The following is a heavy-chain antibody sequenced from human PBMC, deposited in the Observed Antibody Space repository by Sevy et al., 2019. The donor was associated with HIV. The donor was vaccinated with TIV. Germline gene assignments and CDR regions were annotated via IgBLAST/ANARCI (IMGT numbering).Heavy chain of an antibody. D-gene: IGHD6-13*01. V-gene: IGHV3-21*01. CDR2: ISSSSSYI. CDR1: GFTFSSYS. Sequence: GGSLRLSCAASGFTFSSYSMNWVRQAPGKGLEWVSSISSSSSYIYYADSVKGRFTISRDNAKNSLYLQMNSLRAEDTAVYYCASIYSILTRYGMDVWGQGTTVTVSS. CDR3: ASIYSILTRYGMDV. J-gene: IGHJ6*02.